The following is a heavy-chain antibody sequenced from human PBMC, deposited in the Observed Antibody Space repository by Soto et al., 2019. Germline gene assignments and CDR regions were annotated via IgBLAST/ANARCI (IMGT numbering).Heavy chain of an antibody. CDR1: GYTFISYG. CDR3: ARIRLGELSLDY. D-gene: IGHD3-16*02. V-gene: IGHV3-21*01. CDR2: ISSSSSYI. Sequence: PGGSLRLSCAASGYTFISYGMNWGRQAPGKGLEWVSSISSSSSYIYYADSVKGRFTISRDNAKNSLYLQMNSLRAEDTAVYYCARIRLGELSLDYWGQGTLVTVSS. J-gene: IGHJ4*02.